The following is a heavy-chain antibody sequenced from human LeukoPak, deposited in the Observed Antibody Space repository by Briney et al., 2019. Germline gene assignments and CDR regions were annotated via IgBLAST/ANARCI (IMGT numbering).Heavy chain of an antibody. D-gene: IGHD1-14*01. CDR3: ARPVSEGYMDV. CDR1: GGSISSSSYY. Sequence: PSETLSLTCTVSGGSISSSSYYWGWIRQPPGKGLEWIGSIYYSGSTYYNPSLKSRVTISVDTSKNQFSLKLSSVTAADTAVYYCARPVSEGYMDVWGKGTTVTVSS. CDR2: IYYSGST. V-gene: IGHV4-39*07. J-gene: IGHJ6*03.